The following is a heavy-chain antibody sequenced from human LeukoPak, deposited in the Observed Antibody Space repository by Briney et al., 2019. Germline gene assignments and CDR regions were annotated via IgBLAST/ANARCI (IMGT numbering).Heavy chain of an antibody. D-gene: IGHD2-2*01. CDR3: ARLEVVPAAIGYYYYMDV. CDR1: GGTFSSYA. CDR2: IIPIFGTA. J-gene: IGHJ6*03. V-gene: IGHV1-69*13. Sequence: ASVKVSCKASGGTFSSYAISWVRQAPGQGLEWMGGIIPIFGTANYAQKFQGRVTITADESTSTAYMELSSLRSEDTAVYYCARLEVVPAAIGYYYYMDVWGKGTTVTVSS.